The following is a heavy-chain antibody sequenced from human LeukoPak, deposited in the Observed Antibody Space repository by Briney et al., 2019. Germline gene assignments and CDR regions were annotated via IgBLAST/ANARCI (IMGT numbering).Heavy chain of an antibody. D-gene: IGHD5-18*01. V-gene: IGHV3-30*01. J-gene: IGHJ6*03. CDR2: ISYDGSNK. CDR1: GFTFSSYA. Sequence: GGSLRLSCAASGFTFSSYAMHWVRQAPGKGLEWVAVISYDGSNKYYADSVKGRFTISRDNSKNTLYLQMNSLRAEDTAVYYCARDGSSSYGQYYYYYYYMDVWGKGTTVTVSS. CDR3: ARDGSSSYGQYYYYYYYMDV.